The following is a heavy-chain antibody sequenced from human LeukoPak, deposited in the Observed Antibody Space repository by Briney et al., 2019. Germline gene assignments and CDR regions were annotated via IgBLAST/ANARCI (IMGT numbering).Heavy chain of an antibody. J-gene: IGHJ5*02. CDR1: GYSFTSYW. V-gene: IGHV5-51*01. CDR3: ARRCTRYFDWLVGLWFDP. Sequence: GESLKISCKGSGYSFTSYWIGWVRQMPGKGLEWMGIIYPGDSDTRYSPSFQGQVTISADKSISTAYLQWSSLKASDTAMYYCARRCTRYFDWLVGLWFDPWGQGTLVTVSS. D-gene: IGHD3-9*01. CDR2: IYPGDSDT.